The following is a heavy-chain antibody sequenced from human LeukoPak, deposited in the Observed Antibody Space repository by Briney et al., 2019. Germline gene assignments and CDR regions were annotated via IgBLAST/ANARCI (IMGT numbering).Heavy chain of an antibody. D-gene: IGHD2-15*01. CDR3: AKDRGHCSGGSCYSADF. J-gene: IGHJ4*02. V-gene: IGHV3-30*18. CDR2: ISYDGSNK. Sequence: GGSLRLSCAASGFTFSSYGMHWVRQAPGKGLEWVAVISYDGSNKYYADSVKGRFTISRDTSKNTLFLQMNSLRAEDTAVYYCAKDRGHCSGGSCYSADFWGQGSLVTVSS. CDR1: GFTFSSYG.